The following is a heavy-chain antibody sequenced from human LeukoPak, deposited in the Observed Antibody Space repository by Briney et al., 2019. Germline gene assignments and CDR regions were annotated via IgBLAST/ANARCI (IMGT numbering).Heavy chain of an antibody. CDR2: IIPIFGTA. CDR3: ARVYSNYDYYMDV. Sequence: SVKVSCKASGGTFSSYAISWARQAPGQGLEWMGGIIPIFGTANYAQKFQGRVTITTDESTSTAYMELSSLRSEDTAVYYCARVYSNYDYYMDVWGKGTTVTVSS. CDR1: GGTFSSYA. V-gene: IGHV1-69*05. J-gene: IGHJ6*03. D-gene: IGHD4-11*01.